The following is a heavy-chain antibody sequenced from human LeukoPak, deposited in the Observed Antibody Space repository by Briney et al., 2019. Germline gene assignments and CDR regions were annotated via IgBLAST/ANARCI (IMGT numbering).Heavy chain of an antibody. J-gene: IGHJ4*02. CDR2: IKSKTDGGTT. V-gene: IGHV3-15*01. CDR1: GFTFSNAW. CDR3: TTGPAVVVPAAIDY. Sequence: PGGSLRLSCAASGFTFSNAWMSWVRQAPGKGLEWVGRIKSKTDGGTTDYAAPVKGRFTISRDDPKNTLYLQMNSLKTEDTAVYYCTTGPAVVVPAAIDYWGQGTLVTVSS. D-gene: IGHD2-2*01.